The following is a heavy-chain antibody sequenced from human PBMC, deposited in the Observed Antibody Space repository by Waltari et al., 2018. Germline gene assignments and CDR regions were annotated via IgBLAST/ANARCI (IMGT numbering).Heavy chain of an antibody. CDR1: GGSISSYY. J-gene: IGHJ5*02. Sequence: QVQLQESGPGLVKPSATLSLTCPVPGGSISSYYWSWIRPPAGKGLEWIGRIYTSGSTNYNPSLKSRVTMSVDTSKNQFSLKLSSVTAADTAVYYCARTYCSGGSCWFDPWGQGTLVTVSS. CDR2: IYTSGST. D-gene: IGHD2-15*01. V-gene: IGHV4-4*07. CDR3: ARTYCSGGSCWFDP.